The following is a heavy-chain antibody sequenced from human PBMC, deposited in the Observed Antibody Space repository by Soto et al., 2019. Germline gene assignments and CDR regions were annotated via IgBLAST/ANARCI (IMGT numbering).Heavy chain of an antibody. J-gene: IGHJ5*01. CDR3: ARGRFRRTWFDS. CDR1: GYTFTNYD. D-gene: IGHD3-16*01. CDR2: MNPDSGNT. Sequence: ASVKVSCKASGYTFTNYDIHWVRQATGQGLEWMGWMNPDSGNTGQSKRFQGRVTMTRDTSVSTAYMEMSSLRSEDTAVYYCARGRFRRTWFDSRGQGTLVIVSS. V-gene: IGHV1-8*01.